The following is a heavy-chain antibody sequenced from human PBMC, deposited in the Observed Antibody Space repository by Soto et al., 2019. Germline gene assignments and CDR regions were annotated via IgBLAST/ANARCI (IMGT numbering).Heavy chain of an antibody. CDR1: GYTFTSYA. Sequence: QVQLVQSGAEVKKPGASVKVSCKASGYTFTSYAMHWMRQAPGQRLEWMGWTNAGTGNTKYSQKFQGRVTITRDTPASTGYMELSSLSSEDTAVYYGARGAYCSGGSCSPCPFQHWGQGTLVTVSS. CDR2: TNAGTGNT. V-gene: IGHV1-3*01. CDR3: ARGAYCSGGSCSPCPFQH. J-gene: IGHJ1*01. D-gene: IGHD2-15*01.